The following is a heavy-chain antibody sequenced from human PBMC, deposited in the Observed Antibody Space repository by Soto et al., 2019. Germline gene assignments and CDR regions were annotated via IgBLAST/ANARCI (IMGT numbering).Heavy chain of an antibody. CDR3: ARGSLGYCSSTSCLNWFDP. CDR2: IYYSGST. Sequence: SETLSLTCTVSGGSISSYYWSWIRQPPGKGLEWIGYIYYSGSTNYNPSLKSRVTISVDTSKNQFSLKLSSVTAADTAVYYCARGSLGYCSSTSCLNWFDPSGQGTLLTGSS. CDR1: GGSISSYY. D-gene: IGHD2-2*01. V-gene: IGHV4-59*01. J-gene: IGHJ5*02.